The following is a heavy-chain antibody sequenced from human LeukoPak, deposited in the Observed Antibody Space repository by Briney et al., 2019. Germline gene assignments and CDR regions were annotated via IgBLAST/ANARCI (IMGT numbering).Heavy chain of an antibody. CDR2: IRYDGSNK. V-gene: IGHV3-30*02. J-gene: IGHJ4*02. CDR3: AKIEAANCGGDCYSGAYYFDY. CDR1: GFTLSTYG. D-gene: IGHD2-21*02. Sequence: GGSLRLSCAASGFTLSTYGMHWVRQAPGKGLEWVAFIRYDGSNKYYADSVKGRFTISRDNSKNTLYLQMNSLRAEDTAVYYCAKIEAANCGGDCYSGAYYFDYWGQGTLVTVSS.